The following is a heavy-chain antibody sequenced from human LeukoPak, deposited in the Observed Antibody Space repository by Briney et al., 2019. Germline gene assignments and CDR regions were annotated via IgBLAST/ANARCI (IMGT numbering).Heavy chain of an antibody. V-gene: IGHV3-64*01. CDR3: ARGLYYGSGQYYFDY. CDR2: ISPSGDST. CDR1: GFTFSSFY. Sequence: GGSLRLSCAVSGFTFSSFYIHWVRQAPGKGLEYVSAISPSGDSTFYTNSVKGRFTISRDNSKNTLFLQMGRLTAEDMAVYYCARGLYYGSGQYYFDYWGQGTLVTVSS. D-gene: IGHD3-10*01. J-gene: IGHJ4*02.